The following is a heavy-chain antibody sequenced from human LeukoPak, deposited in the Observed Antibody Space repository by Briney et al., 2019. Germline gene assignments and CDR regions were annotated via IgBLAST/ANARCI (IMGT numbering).Heavy chain of an antibody. D-gene: IGHD6-13*01. Sequence: GGSLRLSCAASGFTFSDYYMSWIRQAPGKGLEWISYISYNGRTIHYADSVKGRFIISRDNTKKPLYLQMNSLRVEDTAVYYCARAAGWLDPWGRGSLVTVPS. CDR2: ISYNGRTI. J-gene: IGHJ5*01. CDR3: ARAAGWLDP. CDR1: GFTFSDYY. V-gene: IGHV3-11*01.